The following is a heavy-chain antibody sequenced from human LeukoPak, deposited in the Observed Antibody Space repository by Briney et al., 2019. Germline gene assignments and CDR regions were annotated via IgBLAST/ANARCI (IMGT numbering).Heavy chain of an antibody. V-gene: IGHV3-15*01. D-gene: IGHD2-15*01. Sequence: GGSLRLSCAASGFTFSNAWMSWVRQAPGKGLEWVGRIKSKTDGGTTDYAAPVKGRFTISRDDSKNTLYLQMNSLKTEDTAIYYCAKGVEGAVSFDYWGQGTLVTVSS. CDR2: IKSKTDGGTT. CDR1: GFTFSNAW. J-gene: IGHJ4*02. CDR3: AKGVEGAVSFDY.